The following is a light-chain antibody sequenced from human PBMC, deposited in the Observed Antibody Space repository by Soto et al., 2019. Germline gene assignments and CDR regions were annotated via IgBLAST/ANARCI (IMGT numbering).Light chain of an antibody. CDR2: EGS. Sequence: QSALTQPASVSGSPGQSITISCTGTSSDVGIYNLVSWYQQHPGKATKLMIYEGSKRPSGVSNRFSGSKSGNTASLTISGLQAEDEADYYCCSYAGGSTYVFATGTKLTVL. V-gene: IGLV2-23*01. J-gene: IGLJ1*01. CDR1: SSDVGIYNL. CDR3: CSYAGGSTYV.